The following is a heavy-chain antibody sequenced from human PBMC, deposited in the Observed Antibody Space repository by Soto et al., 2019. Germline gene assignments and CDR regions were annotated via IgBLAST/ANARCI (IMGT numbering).Heavy chain of an antibody. J-gene: IGHJ4*02. CDR3: ARDGIGGTVFRGYLDY. CDR2: IRFDGSNE. D-gene: IGHD1-7*01. Sequence: QPGGSLRLSCAVPGGIFHGYGMHWVRQAPGKGLEWVAIIRFDGSNEEYADSVKGRFTISRDNSKNTLYLQMNALGAEDTAVYYCARDGIGGTVFRGYLDYWGRGTVVTVSS. V-gene: IGHV3-33*01. CDR1: GGIFHGYG.